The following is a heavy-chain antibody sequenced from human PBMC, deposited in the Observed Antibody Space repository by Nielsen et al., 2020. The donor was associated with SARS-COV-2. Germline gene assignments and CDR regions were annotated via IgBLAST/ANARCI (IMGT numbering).Heavy chain of an antibody. CDR1: GFTFSDHY. CDR3: ASSGWLDY. Sequence: GESLKISCAAFGFTFSDHYMTWIRQTPGKGLEWISYITNTGAEYYADSVKGRFTISRDNAQSSLYLLMNNLRAEDTAVYYCASSGWLDYWGQGTRVTVSS. CDR2: ITNTGAE. V-gene: IGHV3-11*04. D-gene: IGHD6-19*01. J-gene: IGHJ4*02.